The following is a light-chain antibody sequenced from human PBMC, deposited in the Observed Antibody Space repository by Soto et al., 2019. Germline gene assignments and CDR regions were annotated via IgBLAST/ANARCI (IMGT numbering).Light chain of an antibody. CDR2: EVS. Sequence: QSVLTQPASVSGTPGQSITISCTGSNSDVGLYDFVSWYQHHPGRAPKLIVSEVSHXXXXXXXXXXXXXSGNTASLTISGLQSEDEADYYCISYTSDDVRYVFGTGTKVTVL. CDR3: ISYTSDDVRYV. V-gene: IGLV2-14*01. CDR1: NSDVGLYDF. J-gene: IGLJ1*01.